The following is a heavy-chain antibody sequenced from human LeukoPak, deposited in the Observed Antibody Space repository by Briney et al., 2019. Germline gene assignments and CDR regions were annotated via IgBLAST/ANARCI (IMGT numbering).Heavy chain of an antibody. J-gene: IGHJ4*02. D-gene: IGHD3-3*01. V-gene: IGHV3-33*01. CDR3: ARDVSGSWSTDY. CDR2: IWYDGSNK. CDR1: GFTFSSYG. Sequence: PGRSLRLSCAASGFTFSSYGMHWVRQAPGKGLEWVAVIWYDGSNKYYAGSVKGRFTISRDNSKNTLDLQMDALRAEDTAVYYCARDVSGSWSTDYWGQGTLVTVSS.